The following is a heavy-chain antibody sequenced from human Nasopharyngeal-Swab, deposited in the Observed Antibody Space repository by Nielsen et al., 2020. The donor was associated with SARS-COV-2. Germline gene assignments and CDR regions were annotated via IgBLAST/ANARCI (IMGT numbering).Heavy chain of an antibody. CDR1: GLTVSSTY. V-gene: IGHV3-53*01. CDR2: TEIGGTT. J-gene: IGHJ4*02. CDR3: ARDVGGRDNS. D-gene: IGHD2-15*01. Sequence: GESLKISCAVSGLTVSSTYMSWVRQAPGKGLEWVSVTEIGGTTHYADSVKGRFSISRDNSKNSLYLQMNSLRAEDTAVYYCARDVGGRDNSWGQGTLVTVSS.